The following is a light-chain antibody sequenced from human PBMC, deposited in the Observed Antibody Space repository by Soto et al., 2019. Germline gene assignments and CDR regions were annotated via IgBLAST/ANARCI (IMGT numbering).Light chain of an antibody. Sequence: IVMTHSPATLSVSPSERATLSCRASQSVSSNLAWYQQKPGQAPRLLIYGASTRATGIPARFSGSGSGTDFTLIISRLEPEDFAVYYCQQYNNLLITFGQGARLEIK. J-gene: IGKJ5*01. CDR3: QQYNNLLIT. CDR2: GAS. V-gene: IGKV3-15*01. CDR1: QSVSSN.